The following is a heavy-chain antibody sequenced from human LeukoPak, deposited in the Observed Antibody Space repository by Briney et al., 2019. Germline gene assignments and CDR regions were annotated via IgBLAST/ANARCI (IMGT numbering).Heavy chain of an antibody. D-gene: IGHD3-22*01. Sequence: SETLSLTCTVSGGSISSYYWSWIRQPPGKGLEWIGYIYYSGSTNYNPSLKSRVTISVDTSKNQFSLKLSSVTAADTAVYYCARAGVGYYYDSSGCYFDYWGQGTLVTVSS. CDR1: GGSISSYY. J-gene: IGHJ4*02. V-gene: IGHV4-59*01. CDR3: ARAGVGYYYDSSGCYFDY. CDR2: IYYSGST.